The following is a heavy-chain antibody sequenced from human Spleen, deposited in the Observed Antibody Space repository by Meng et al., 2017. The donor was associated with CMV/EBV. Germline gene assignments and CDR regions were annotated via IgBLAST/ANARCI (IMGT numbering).Heavy chain of an antibody. D-gene: IGHD5-12*01. V-gene: IGHV4-39*07. CDR1: GGSISGRNNY. Sequence: SETLSLTCTVSGGSISGRNNYWGWIRQSPGKGLEWIGSIYYRGTTYYNPSLKSRVTISLDTSKNQFSLKLNSVTAADTAVYYCARGGYSGYEEVLDYWGQGTLVTVSS. CDR3: ARGGYSGYEEVLDY. CDR2: IYYRGTT. J-gene: IGHJ4*02.